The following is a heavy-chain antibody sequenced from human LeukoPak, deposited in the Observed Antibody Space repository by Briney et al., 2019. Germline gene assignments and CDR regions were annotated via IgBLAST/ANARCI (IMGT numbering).Heavy chain of an antibody. CDR1: GYTFTGNY. D-gene: IGHD3-10*01. CDR3: SRDLLMYYSGSGEST. CDR2: INPHSGAT. V-gene: IGHV1-2*02. Sequence: ASVKVSCKAFGYTFTGNYMHWVRQAPGQGPEWMGWINPHSGATNYAQKFQGRVTMTRDTSISTAFTELSSLRFDDTAMYYCSRDLLMYYSGSGESTWGQGTQVTVSS. J-gene: IGHJ5*02.